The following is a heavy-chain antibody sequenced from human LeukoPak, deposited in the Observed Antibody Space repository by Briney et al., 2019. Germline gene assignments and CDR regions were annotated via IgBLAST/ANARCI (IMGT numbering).Heavy chain of an antibody. CDR2: IYYSGRT. CDR1: GGSISSSSYY. J-gene: IGHJ4*02. V-gene: IGHV4-39*01. Sequence: SETLSLNCSVSGGSISSSSYYWGWIRQPPGEGLEWIGSIYYSGRTYYNPSLKSRVTISVDTSKNQFSLKLSSVTAADTAVYYGARQVEDRIAVAGNPGDYWGQGTLVTVSS. CDR3: ARQVEDRIAVAGNPGDY. D-gene: IGHD6-19*01.